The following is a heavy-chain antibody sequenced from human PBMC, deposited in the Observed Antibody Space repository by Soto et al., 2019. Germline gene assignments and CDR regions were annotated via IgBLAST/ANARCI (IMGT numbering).Heavy chain of an antibody. V-gene: IGHV4-31*03. J-gene: IGHJ4*02. Sequence: QVQLQESGPGLVKPSQTLSLTCTVSGGSISSGGYYWSWIRQHPGKGLEWIGYIYYSGSTYYNPSLKGRVTISVDTSKNQFSLKLSSVTAADTAVYYCAREPLMTTVTSRGNYWGQGTLVTVSS. D-gene: IGHD4-4*01. CDR2: IYYSGST. CDR1: GGSISSGGYY. CDR3: AREPLMTTVTSRGNY.